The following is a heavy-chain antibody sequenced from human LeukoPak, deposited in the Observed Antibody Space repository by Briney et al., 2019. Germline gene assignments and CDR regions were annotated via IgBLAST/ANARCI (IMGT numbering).Heavy chain of an antibody. V-gene: IGHV3-30*02. CDR3: AKKWSGDYNSGGVNDAFDI. D-gene: IGHD3-22*01. CDR1: GFTFSSYG. CDR2: IHHDGSNK. J-gene: IGHJ3*02. Sequence: GGSLRLSCAASGFTFSSYGMHWVRQAPGKGLDWVAFIHHDGSNKYYADSVRGRFTISRDNSKNTLYLQMNSLRAEDTAVYYCAKKWSGDYNSGGVNDAFDIWGQGTMVTVSS.